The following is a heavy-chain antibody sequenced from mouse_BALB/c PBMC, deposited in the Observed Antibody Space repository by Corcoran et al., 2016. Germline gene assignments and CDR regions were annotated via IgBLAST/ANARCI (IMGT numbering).Heavy chain of an antibody. J-gene: IGHJ2*01. D-gene: IGHD2-10*02. CDR2: IDPANGNT. Sequence: EVQLQQSGAELVKPGASVKVSCTASGFNIKDTYMHWVKQRPEQGLEWIGRIDPANGNTKYDPKFQGKATITADTSSNTAYLQLSSLTSEDTAVYYCARKYGKGIYFDYWGQGTTLTVSS. CDR1: GFNIKDTY. V-gene: IGHV14-3*02. CDR3: ARKYGKGIYFDY.